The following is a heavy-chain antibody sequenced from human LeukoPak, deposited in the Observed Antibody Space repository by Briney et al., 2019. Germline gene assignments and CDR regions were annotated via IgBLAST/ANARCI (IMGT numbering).Heavy chain of an antibody. Sequence: SETLSLTCTVSGGSISSYYWSWIRQPAGKGLEWIGRIYSSGSTNYSPSLQSRVTISVDKSKNQLSLKVSSVTAADTAVYYCARGSSSSTEFDYWGQGTLVTVSS. V-gene: IGHV4-4*07. CDR3: ARGSSSSTEFDY. CDR1: GGSISSYY. D-gene: IGHD6-13*01. J-gene: IGHJ4*02. CDR2: IYSSGST.